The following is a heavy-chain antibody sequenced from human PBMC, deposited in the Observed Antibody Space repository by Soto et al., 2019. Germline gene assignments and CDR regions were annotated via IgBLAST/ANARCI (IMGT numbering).Heavy chain of an antibody. CDR2: VYPSDSDV. CDR1: CLKNTSSW. D-gene: IGHD3-16*01. J-gene: IGHJ4*02. CDR3: TKGATSHFDS. Sequence: EVQLVQSGAGVKKPGESLKISYAVFCLKNTSSWIGWVRQMPGKGLEWLGNVYPSDSDVRHSPHFEGRVTISADNSINTSYLHLLNVKALDTAIYYCTKGATSHFDSWGQGTRVTVSS. V-gene: IGHV5-51*01.